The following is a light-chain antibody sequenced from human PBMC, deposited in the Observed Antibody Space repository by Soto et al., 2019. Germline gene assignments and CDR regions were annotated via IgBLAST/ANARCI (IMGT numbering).Light chain of an antibody. CDR1: TSTIGAGYD. Sequence: QSVLTQPPSVSGAPGQRVPIPATGSTSTIGAGYDVHWYQQLPGTAPKLLIYGNSNRPSGVSVRFSGSKSGTSASLAITGLQAEDEADYYCQSYDSSLSGYVIFGGGTKLTVL. CDR2: GNS. J-gene: IGLJ2*01. V-gene: IGLV1-40*01. CDR3: QSYDSSLSGYVI.